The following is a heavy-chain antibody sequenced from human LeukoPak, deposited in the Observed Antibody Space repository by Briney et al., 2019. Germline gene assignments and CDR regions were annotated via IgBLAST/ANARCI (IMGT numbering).Heavy chain of an antibody. D-gene: IGHD3-22*01. CDR3: AKYLHYYDSSGFGGFDP. CDR1: GFTFSNYA. CDR2: ISGSGGST. V-gene: IGHV3-23*01. J-gene: IGHJ5*02. Sequence: GGSLRLSCAASGFTFSNYAMSWVRQAPGKGLEWVSAISGSGGSTYYADSVKGRFTISRDNSKNTLYLQMNSLRAEDTAVYYCAKYLHYYDSSGFGGFDPWGQGTLVTVSS.